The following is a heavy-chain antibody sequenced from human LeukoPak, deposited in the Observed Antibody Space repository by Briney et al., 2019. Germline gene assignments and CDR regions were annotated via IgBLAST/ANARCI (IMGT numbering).Heavy chain of an antibody. V-gene: IGHV3-21*01. CDR1: GFTFSTYS. J-gene: IGHJ3*02. D-gene: IGHD1-26*01. CDR3: ARGHSGSYQRTDAFDI. CDR2: IDSSSGYT. Sequence: GGSLRLSCAASGFTFSTYSMNWVRQAPGKGLEWVSSIDSSSGYTYYVDSVKGRFSVSRDNAKNSLYLQMNSLRAEDTAIYYCARGHSGSYQRTDAFDIWGQGTMVTVS.